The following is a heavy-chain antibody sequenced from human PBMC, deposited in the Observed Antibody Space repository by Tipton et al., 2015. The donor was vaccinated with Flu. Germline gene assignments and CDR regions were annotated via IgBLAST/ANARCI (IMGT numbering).Heavy chain of an antibody. Sequence: TLSLTCEVSGDSISSDYYWGWVRQFPGKGLEWIGSVSRSGNTDYNSSLKSRVTISIDTSKNQFSLKMKSVTAADKAVYYCARRDYSNYVSDPKNWFDPWGQGILVTVSS. D-gene: IGHD4-11*01. CDR3: ARRDYSNYVSDPKNWFDP. CDR1: GDSISSDYY. CDR2: VSRSGNT. V-gene: IGHV4-38-2*01. J-gene: IGHJ5*02.